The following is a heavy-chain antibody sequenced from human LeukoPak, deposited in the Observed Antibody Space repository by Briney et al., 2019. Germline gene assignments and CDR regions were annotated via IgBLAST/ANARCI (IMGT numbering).Heavy chain of an antibody. CDR2: ISAYNGNT. D-gene: IGHD3-22*01. CDR1: GYTFTSYG. V-gene: IGHV1-18*01. J-gene: IGHJ4*02. CDR3: ARTPQYYYDSSGHD. Sequence: ASVKVSCKASGYTFTSYGISWVRQGPGQGLELMGLISAYNGNTNYAQKLQGRVTMTTDTSTSTAYMELRSLRSDDTAVYYCARTPQYYYDSSGHDWGQGTLVTVSS.